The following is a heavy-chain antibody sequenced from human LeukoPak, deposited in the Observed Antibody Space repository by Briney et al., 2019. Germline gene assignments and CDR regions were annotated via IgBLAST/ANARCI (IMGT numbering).Heavy chain of an antibody. CDR2: ISSSGGST. CDR1: GFTFSTYV. D-gene: IGHD5-12*01. V-gene: IGHV3-23*01. CDR3: AKGKSGYYFDY. Sequence: GSLRLSCAASGFTFSTYVMSWVRQAPGKGLEWVSAISSSGGSTYYADSVKGRFTISRDNSKNTLYVQMNSLRAEDTAVYYCAKGKSGYYFDYWGQGTLVTVSS. J-gene: IGHJ4*02.